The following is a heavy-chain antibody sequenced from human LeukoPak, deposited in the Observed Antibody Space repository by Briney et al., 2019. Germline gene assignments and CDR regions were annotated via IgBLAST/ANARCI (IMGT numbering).Heavy chain of an antibody. CDR3: ARQYYYDNNWFDP. CDR2: IYYSGST. D-gene: IGHD3-22*01. V-gene: IGHV4-39*01. Sequence: WIRQPPGKGLEWIGSIYYSGSTYYNPSLKSRVTISVDTSKNQFSLKLSSVTAADTAVYYCARQYYYDNNWFDPWGQGALVTVSS. J-gene: IGHJ5*02.